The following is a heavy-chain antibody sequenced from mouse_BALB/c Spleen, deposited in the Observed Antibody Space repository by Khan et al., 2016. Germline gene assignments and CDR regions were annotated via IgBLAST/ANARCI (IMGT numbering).Heavy chain of an antibody. CDR2: ISSGSSTI. CDR1: GFTFSSFG. V-gene: IGHV5-17*02. Sequence: EVELVESEGGLVQPGGSRKLSCAASGFTFSSFGIHWVRQAPEKGLEWVAYISSGSSTIYYEDTVKGRFTISRDNPKNTLFLQMTSLRSEDTAMYYCARAGNYRYDGAMDYWGQGTSVTVSS. CDR3: ARAGNYRYDGAMDY. D-gene: IGHD2-14*01. J-gene: IGHJ4*01.